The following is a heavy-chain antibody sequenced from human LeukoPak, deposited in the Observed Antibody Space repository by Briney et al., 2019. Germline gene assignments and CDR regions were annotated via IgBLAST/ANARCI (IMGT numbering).Heavy chain of an antibody. D-gene: IGHD2-2*02. V-gene: IGHV4-59*01. Sequence: NLPETLCLTCTVSGGSISGYSWGWVRPFPGEGLERVGEISYRGDTSSNTSPKSRVSISLDTCKNKLSLRFRSVTTPGTALYYCVRPYTSYYRCAFDIW. CDR3: VRPYTSYYRCAFDI. CDR2: ISYRGDT. CDR1: GGSISGYS. J-gene: IGHJ3*02.